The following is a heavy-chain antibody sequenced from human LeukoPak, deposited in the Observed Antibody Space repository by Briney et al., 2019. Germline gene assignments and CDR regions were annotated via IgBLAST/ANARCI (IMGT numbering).Heavy chain of an antibody. D-gene: IGHD3-22*01. Sequence: GGSLRLSCAASGFTFSSYTMNWVRQAPGKGLEWVSSISTSSSYKYYADSVKGRFTISRDNAKNSLYLQMNSLRAEDTAVYSCARSFRGHYDSSGYDYWGQGTLVTVSS. CDR2: ISTSSSYK. CDR1: GFTFSSYT. CDR3: ARSFRGHYDSSGYDY. J-gene: IGHJ4*02. V-gene: IGHV3-21*01.